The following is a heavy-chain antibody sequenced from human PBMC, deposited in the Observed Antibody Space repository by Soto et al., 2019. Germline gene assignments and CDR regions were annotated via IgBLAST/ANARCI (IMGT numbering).Heavy chain of an antibody. CDR3: TKEEVVVVNWLDP. V-gene: IGHV3-15*01. J-gene: IGHJ5*02. Sequence: EVQLVESGGGLVKPGGSLRLSCAASGFTFSNAWMSWVRQAPGKGLEWVGRIKSKADGGTTDYAALVKGRFTISRDDSQNTLYLQMNSLKTEDTAVYYCTKEEVVVVNWLDPWGQGTLVTVSS. CDR2: IKSKADGGTT. D-gene: IGHD3-22*01. CDR1: GFTFSNAW.